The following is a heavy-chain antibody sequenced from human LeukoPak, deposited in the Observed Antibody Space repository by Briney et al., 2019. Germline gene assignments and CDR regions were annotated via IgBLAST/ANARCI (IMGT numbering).Heavy chain of an antibody. CDR2: IYTSGST. Sequence: SETLSLTCTVSGGSISSYYWSWIRQPAGKGLEWIGRIYTSGSTNYNPSLKSRVTMSVDTSKNQFSLKLGSVTAADTAVYYCARESDIVVVPAATCCGLFDYWGQGTQVTVSS. CDR3: ARESDIVVVPAATCCGLFDY. V-gene: IGHV4-4*07. CDR1: GGSISSYY. D-gene: IGHD2-2*01. J-gene: IGHJ4*02.